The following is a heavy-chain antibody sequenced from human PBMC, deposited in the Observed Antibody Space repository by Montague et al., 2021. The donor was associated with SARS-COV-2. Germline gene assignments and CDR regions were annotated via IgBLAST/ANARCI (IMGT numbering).Heavy chain of an antibody. J-gene: IGHJ4*02. V-gene: IGHV5-51*03. CDR3: AGLKFGPPPTVVDY. Sequence: QSGAEVKKPGESLKISCEGSGYSFTNYWIGWVREMPGKGLEWMGIIYPGDSDTRYSPSFQGRVSISADKSFSTAYLQWSSLKAPDSAIYFCAGLKFGPPPTVVDYWGQGTLVTVSS. D-gene: IGHD3-10*01. CDR2: IYPGDSDT. CDR1: GYSFTNYW.